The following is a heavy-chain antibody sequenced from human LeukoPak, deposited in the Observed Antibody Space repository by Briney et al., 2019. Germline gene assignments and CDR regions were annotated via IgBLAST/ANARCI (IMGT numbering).Heavy chain of an antibody. Sequence: ASVKVSCKASGYTFTSYYMHWVRQAPGRGLEWMGWINPNSGGTNYAQKFQGRVTMTRDTSISTAYMELSRLRSDDTAVYYCARGPRRITMIVVVISSSFDYWGQGTLVTVSS. CDR1: GYTFTSYY. V-gene: IGHV1-2*02. CDR2: INPNSGGT. CDR3: ARGPRRITMIVVVISSSFDY. J-gene: IGHJ4*02. D-gene: IGHD3-22*01.